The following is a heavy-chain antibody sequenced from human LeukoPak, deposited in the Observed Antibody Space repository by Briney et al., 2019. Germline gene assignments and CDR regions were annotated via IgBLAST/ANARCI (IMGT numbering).Heavy chain of an antibody. Sequence: SETLSLTCTVSGGSISSYYWSWIRQPPGKGLEWIGYIYYSGSTNYNPSLKSRATISVDTSKNQFSLKLSSVTAADTAVYYCARAPTYYYDSSGYSYYYYGMDVWGQGTTVTVSS. CDR3: ARAPTYYYDSSGYSYYYYGMDV. J-gene: IGHJ6*02. CDR1: GGSISSYY. V-gene: IGHV4-59*01. CDR2: IYYSGST. D-gene: IGHD3-22*01.